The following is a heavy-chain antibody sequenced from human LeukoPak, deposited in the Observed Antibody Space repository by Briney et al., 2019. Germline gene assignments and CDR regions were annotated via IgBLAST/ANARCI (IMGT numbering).Heavy chain of an antibody. V-gene: IGHV4-34*01. CDR3: ARTDSSSWYNGY. CDR2: INHSGST. Sequence: PSETLSLTCAVYGGSFSGCYWSWIRQPPGKGLEWIGEINHSGSTNYDPSLKSRVTISVDTSKNQFSLKLSSVTAADTAVYYCARTDSSSWYNGYWGQGTLVTVSS. D-gene: IGHD6-13*01. J-gene: IGHJ4*02. CDR1: GGSFSGCY.